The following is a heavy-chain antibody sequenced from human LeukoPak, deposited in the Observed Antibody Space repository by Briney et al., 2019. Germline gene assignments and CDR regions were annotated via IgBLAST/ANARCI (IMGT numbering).Heavy chain of an antibody. V-gene: IGHV3-15*01. CDR1: GFTFSNAW. D-gene: IGHD3-10*01. J-gene: IGHJ4*02. CDR2: IKSITDGGTT. Sequence: GGSLRLSCAASGFTFSNAWMNWVRQAPGKGLEWVGRIKSITDGGTTDYAAPVKGRFTISRDDSKNTLYLQMNSLKIEDTAVYYCASGGWFGGQGTLVTVSS. CDR3: ASGGWF.